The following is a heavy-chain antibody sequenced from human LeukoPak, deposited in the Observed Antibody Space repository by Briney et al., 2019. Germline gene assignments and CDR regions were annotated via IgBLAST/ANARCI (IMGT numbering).Heavy chain of an antibody. Sequence: PSEALSLTCTVSGGSISSYYWSWIRQPPGKGLEWIGYINDSGSTNSNPSLKSRVTMSVDTSKNQFSLKLSSVTAADTAVYYCTRRGRNNWGEGNDYWGQGTLVTVSS. CDR1: GGSISSYY. CDR2: INDSGST. V-gene: IGHV4-59*08. D-gene: IGHD1-1*01. CDR3: TRRGRNNWGEGNDY. J-gene: IGHJ4*02.